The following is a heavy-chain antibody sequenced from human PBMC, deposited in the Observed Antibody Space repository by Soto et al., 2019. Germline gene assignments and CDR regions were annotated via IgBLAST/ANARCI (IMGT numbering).Heavy chain of an antibody. CDR1: GGSVRSDRYY. D-gene: IGHD5-12*01. J-gene: IGHJ4*01. CDR2: IYFSGDA. V-gene: IGHV4-31*03. CDR3: ASGVIVPTTLVH. Sequence: QVQLQESGPGLVKPSQTLSVTCTVSGGSVRSDRYYWSWIRQRPGKGLEWIGYIYFSGDAYYNPSLKSRVAISVDTSKNQLSLKLNSVTAVDTAVYYSASGVIVPTTLVHWGQGALVTVS.